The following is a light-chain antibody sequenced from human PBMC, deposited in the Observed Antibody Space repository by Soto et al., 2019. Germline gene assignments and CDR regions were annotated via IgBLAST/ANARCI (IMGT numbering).Light chain of an antibody. CDR3: AAWDESLSGYV. CDR1: SSNIGSNY. Sequence: QSVLTQPPSASGTPGQRVTISCSGSSSNIGSNYVYWYQQLPGTAPKLLIYSNNQRPSGVPDRFSGSKSGTSASLDISGLRSEDEADYYCAAWDESLSGYVFGTGTKVTVL. J-gene: IGLJ1*01. V-gene: IGLV1-47*02. CDR2: SNN.